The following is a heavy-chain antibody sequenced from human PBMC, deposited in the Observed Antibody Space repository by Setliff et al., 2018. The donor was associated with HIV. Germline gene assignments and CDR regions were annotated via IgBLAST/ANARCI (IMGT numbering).Heavy chain of an antibody. CDR2: INPNADHT. CDR3: ARGGRVVWWYSDL. Sequence: ASVKVSCKASGYTFSSYDIYWVRQAPGQGLEWMGFINPNADHTGYAQKFQGRVTMTSDVTISTAYMELNTLTSDDTAVYFCARGGRVVWWYSDLWGRGTQVTVSS. V-gene: IGHV1-8*01. D-gene: IGHD3-16*01. CDR1: GYTFSSYD. J-gene: IGHJ2*01.